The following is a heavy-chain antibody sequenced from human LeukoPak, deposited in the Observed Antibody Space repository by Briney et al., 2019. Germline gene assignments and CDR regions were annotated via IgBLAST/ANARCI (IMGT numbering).Heavy chain of an antibody. CDR2: ILGSGRSA. J-gene: IGHJ4*02. CDR3: SKWGDYDVLTGYYDSDF. Sequence: PGGSLRLSCAASGFTFNNYAMNWVRQAPGKGLEWVSAILGSGRSAYYADSVKGRFTISRDNSKNSLFLQMNSLRVEDTALYYCSKWGDYDVLTGYYDSDFWGQGTLVTVSA. D-gene: IGHD3-9*01. CDR1: GFTFNNYA. V-gene: IGHV3-23*01.